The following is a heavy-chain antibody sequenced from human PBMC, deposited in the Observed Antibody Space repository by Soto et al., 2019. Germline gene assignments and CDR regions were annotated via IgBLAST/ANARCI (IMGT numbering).Heavy chain of an antibody. CDR3: AGDSRSAEGWLDP. CDR1: GASTSGYF. V-gene: IGHV4-59*01. D-gene: IGHD1-26*01. CDR2: FYGGST. Sequence: SETLSLTCTVSGASTSGYFWTWIRQPPGKGLEWIGYFYGGSTNYNPSLKSRATISMAPSKNHFSLNLMSVTAADTAVYYCAGDSRSAEGWLDPRGQGILVTVSS. J-gene: IGHJ5*02.